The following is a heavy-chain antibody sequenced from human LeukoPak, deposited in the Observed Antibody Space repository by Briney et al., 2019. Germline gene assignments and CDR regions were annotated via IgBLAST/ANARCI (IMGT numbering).Heavy chain of an antibody. V-gene: IGHV3-9*01. CDR1: GFTFDDYA. J-gene: IGHJ4*02. D-gene: IGHD2-15*01. CDR3: ARSGDIVVVVAATYFDY. CDR2: ISWNSGSI. Sequence: PGGSLRLSCAASGFTFDDYAMHWVRQAPGKGLEWVSGISWNSGSIGYADSVKGRFTISRDNAKNSLYLQMNSLRAEDTAVYYCARSGDIVVVVAATYFDYWGQGTLVTVSS.